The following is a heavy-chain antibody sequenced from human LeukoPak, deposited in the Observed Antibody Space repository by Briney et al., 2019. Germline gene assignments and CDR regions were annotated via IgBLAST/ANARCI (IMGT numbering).Heavy chain of an antibody. V-gene: IGHV3-7*01. J-gene: IGHJ6*02. D-gene: IGHD7-27*01. Sequence: GSLRLSCAASGFTFSDSWMSWVRQAPGKGPEWVANIKEDESEKHYVDSVRGRFTVSRDNAKSSLFLQMNSLGVEDTAVYYCATYKNWVAGDVWGQGTTVSVSS. CDR1: GFTFSDSW. CDR2: IKEDESEK. CDR3: ATYKNWVAGDV.